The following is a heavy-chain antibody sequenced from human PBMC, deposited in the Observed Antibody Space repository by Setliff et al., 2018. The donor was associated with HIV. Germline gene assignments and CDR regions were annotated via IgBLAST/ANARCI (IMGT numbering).Heavy chain of an antibody. CDR1: GYTFSTYD. D-gene: IGHD5-18*01. CDR3: ARGRYNSRIDV. V-gene: IGHV1-8*01. J-gene: IGHJ6*02. Sequence: ASVKVSCKASGYTFSTYDFNWVRQASGQGLEWMGWMSPKNNGSGFAQKFQARLTMTWNTSTNTAYMELRSLTSDDTAVYYCARGRYNSRIDVWGQGTTVTVSS. CDR2: MSPKNNGS.